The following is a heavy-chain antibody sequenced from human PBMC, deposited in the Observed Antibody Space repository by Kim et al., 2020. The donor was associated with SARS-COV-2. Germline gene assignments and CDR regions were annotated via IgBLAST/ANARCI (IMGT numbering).Heavy chain of an antibody. CDR3: ARVAAVGAIDY. V-gene: IGHV4-59*13. Sequence: SETLSLTCTVSGGSISSYYWSWIRQPPGKGLEWIGYIYYSGSTNYNPSLKSRVTISVDTSKNQFSLKLSSVTAADTAVYYCARVAAVGAIDYWGKGTLVT. D-gene: IGHD1-26*01. CDR2: IYYSGST. J-gene: IGHJ4*02. CDR1: GGSISSYY.